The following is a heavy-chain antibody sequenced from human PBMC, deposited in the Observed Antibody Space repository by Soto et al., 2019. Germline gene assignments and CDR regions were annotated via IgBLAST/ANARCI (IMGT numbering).Heavy chain of an antibody. CDR1: GGSISSGGYY. J-gene: IGHJ5*02. D-gene: IGHD3-22*01. Sequence: SETLSLTCTVSGGSISSGGYYWSWIRQHPGKGLEWIGYIYYSGSTYYNPSLKSRVTISVDTSKNQFSLKLSSVTAADTAVYYCARDAPTRYYDSSGYYSGWFDPWGQGTLVTVSS. V-gene: IGHV4-31*03. CDR3: ARDAPTRYYDSSGYYSGWFDP. CDR2: IYYSGST.